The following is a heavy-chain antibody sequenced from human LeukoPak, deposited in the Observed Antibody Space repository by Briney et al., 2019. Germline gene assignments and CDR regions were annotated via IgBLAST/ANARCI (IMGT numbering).Heavy chain of an antibody. CDR1: GGSISSSSYY. CDR3: ARRYYYYGMDV. V-gene: IGHV4-61*05. Sequence: SETLSLTCTVSGGSISSSSYYWGWIRQPPGKGLEWIGYIYYSGSTNYNPSLKSRVTISVDTSKNQFSLTLSSVTAADTAVYYCARRYYYYGMDVWGQGTTVTVSS. CDR2: IYYSGST. J-gene: IGHJ6*02.